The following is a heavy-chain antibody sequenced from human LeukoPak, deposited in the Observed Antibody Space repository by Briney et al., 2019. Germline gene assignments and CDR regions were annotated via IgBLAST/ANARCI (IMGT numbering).Heavy chain of an antibody. V-gene: IGHV1-18*01. CDR3: ARDCSGGSCYSVDY. D-gene: IGHD2-15*01. Sequence: VASVKVSCKASGYTFTSYGISWVRQAPGQGLEWMGWISAYNGNTNYAQKLQGRVTMTTDTSTSTAYMELRSLRSDDTALYYCARDCSGGSCYSVDYWGQGTLVTVSS. CDR2: ISAYNGNT. CDR1: GYTFTSYG. J-gene: IGHJ4*02.